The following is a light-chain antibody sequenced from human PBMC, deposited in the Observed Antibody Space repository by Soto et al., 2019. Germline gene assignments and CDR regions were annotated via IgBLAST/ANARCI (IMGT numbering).Light chain of an antibody. CDR2: QVS. Sequence: QSALTQPASVSGSPGQSITISCTGTSSDVGGYYYVSWYQHHPGKAPKLMIYQVSNRPSGVSNRFSGSKSGNTASLTISGLQAEDEADYYCSSYAGRATYVFGGGTKLTVL. J-gene: IGLJ2*01. CDR3: SSYAGRATYV. V-gene: IGLV2-14*01. CDR1: SSDVGGYYY.